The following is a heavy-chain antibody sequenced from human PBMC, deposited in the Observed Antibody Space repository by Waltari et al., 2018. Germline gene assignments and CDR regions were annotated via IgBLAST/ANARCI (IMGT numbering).Heavy chain of an antibody. CDR2: ISGSGGST. Sequence: EVQLVESGGGLVQPGGSLRLSCAASGFTFSSYAMSWVRQAPGKGLEWVSAISGSGGSTYYADSVKGRFTISRDNSKNTLYLQMNSLRAEDTAVYYCVAYCSSTSCPGNFDYWGQGTLVTVSS. V-gene: IGHV3-23*04. D-gene: IGHD2-2*01. J-gene: IGHJ4*02. CDR3: VAYCSSTSCPGNFDY. CDR1: GFTFSSYA.